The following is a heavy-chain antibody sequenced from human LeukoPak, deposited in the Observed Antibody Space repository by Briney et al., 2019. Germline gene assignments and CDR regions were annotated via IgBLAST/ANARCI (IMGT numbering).Heavy chain of an antibody. CDR1: GYTFTSYD. D-gene: IGHD5-24*01. J-gene: IGHJ4*02. CDR2: MNPNSGNT. V-gene: IGHV1-8*01. Sequence: ASVKVSCKASGYTFTSYDINWVRQATGQGLEWMGWMNPNSGNTGYAQKFQGRVTMTRNTSISTAYMELSSLRSDDTAVYFGARDGPAQMAEFDNWGQGTLVTVSS. CDR3: ARDGPAQMAEFDN.